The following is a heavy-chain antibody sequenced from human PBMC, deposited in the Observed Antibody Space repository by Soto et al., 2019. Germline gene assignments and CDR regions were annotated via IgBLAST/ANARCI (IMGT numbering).Heavy chain of an antibody. D-gene: IGHD6-19*01. CDR1: GFTFTSYA. Sequence: EVQLVESGGGLVQPGGSLRLSCAASGFTFTSYAMHWVRQAPGKGLEYVSAISSNGGSTYYANSVKGRFTISRDNSKNTLYLHMGSLSAVDMAVYYGARQWLDSYYFDYGGQGTLVTVSS. CDR2: ISSNGGST. J-gene: IGHJ4*02. V-gene: IGHV3-64*01. CDR3: ARQWLDSYYFDY.